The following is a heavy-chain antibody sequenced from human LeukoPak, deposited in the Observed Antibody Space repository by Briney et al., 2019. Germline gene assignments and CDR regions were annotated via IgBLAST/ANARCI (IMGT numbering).Heavy chain of an antibody. CDR3: ARVGGYCSSTSCYGGDY. D-gene: IGHD2-2*01. J-gene: IGHJ4*02. CDR2: IIPIFGTA. V-gene: IGHV1-69*13. Sequence: GASVKVSCKASGGTFSSYAISWVRQAPGQGLEWMGGIIPIFGTANYAQKFQGRVTITADESTSTAYVELSSLRSEDTAVYYCARVGGYCSSTSCYGGDYWGQGTLVTVSS. CDR1: GGTFSSYA.